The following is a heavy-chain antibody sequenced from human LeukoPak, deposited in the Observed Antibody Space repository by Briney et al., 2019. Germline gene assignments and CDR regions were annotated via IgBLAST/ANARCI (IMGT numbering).Heavy chain of an antibody. CDR3: ATELLWFGELRLSSGWYDY. D-gene: IGHD3-10*01. CDR1: GFTFSSYS. V-gene: IGHV3-21*01. J-gene: IGHJ4*02. Sequence: PGGSLRLSCAASGFTFSSYSMNWVRQAPGRGLEWVSSISSSSSYIYYADSVKGRFTISRDNAKNSLYLQMNSLRAEDTAVYYCATELLWFGELRLSSGWYDYWGQGTLVTVSS. CDR2: ISSSSSYI.